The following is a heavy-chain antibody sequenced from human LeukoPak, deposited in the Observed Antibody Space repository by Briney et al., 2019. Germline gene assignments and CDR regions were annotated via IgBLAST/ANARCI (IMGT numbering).Heavy chain of an antibody. CDR2: TYYRSKWYN. D-gene: IGHD7-27*01. CDR3: ARSAWGLGTEY. Sequence: SQTLSLTCAISGDSVSSNIANWNWIRQSPSRGLEWLGRTYYRSKWYNEYATSVGSRIIISPDTSKNQFSLQLNSVIPEDTAVYYCARSAWGLGTEYWGQGTLVTVSS. J-gene: IGHJ4*02. V-gene: IGHV6-1*01. CDR1: GDSVSSNIAN.